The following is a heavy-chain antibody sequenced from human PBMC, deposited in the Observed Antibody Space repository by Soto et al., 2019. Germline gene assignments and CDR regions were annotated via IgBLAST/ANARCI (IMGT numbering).Heavy chain of an antibody. CDR3: ARSVDP. Sequence: SETLSLTCTVSGGSISSSSYYWGWIRQHPGKGLEWIGYIFYSGTTYYNPSLKSRVTISVDTSKNQFSLKLNSVTAADTAVYYCARSVDPWGQGTLVTVSS. CDR1: GGSISSSSYY. J-gene: IGHJ5*02. V-gene: IGHV4-31*03. CDR2: IFYSGTT.